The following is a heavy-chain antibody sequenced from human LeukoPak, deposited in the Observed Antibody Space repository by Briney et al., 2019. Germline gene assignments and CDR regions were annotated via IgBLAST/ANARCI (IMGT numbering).Heavy chain of an antibody. D-gene: IGHD6-19*01. CDR3: AKDSIVVAGTGNFDY. Sequence: GGSLRLSCAASGFTFSSYAMTWVRQAPGKGLEWVSAISSSGGSTYYADSVKGRFTISRDNSKNTLFLQMNSLRAEDTAVYYCAKDSIVVAGTGNFDYWGQGTLVTVSS. J-gene: IGHJ4*02. V-gene: IGHV3-23*01. CDR1: GFTFSSYA. CDR2: ISSSGGST.